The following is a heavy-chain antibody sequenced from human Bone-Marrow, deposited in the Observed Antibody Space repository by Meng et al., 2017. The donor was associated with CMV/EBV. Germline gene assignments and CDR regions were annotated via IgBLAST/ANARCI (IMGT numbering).Heavy chain of an antibody. CDR1: GGTFSSYA. J-gene: IGHJ4*02. CDR3: ARDRSTRYFDWLLPIVDY. Sequence: ASVKVSCKASGGTFSSYAISGVRQAPGQGLEWMGWINPNSGGTNYAQKFQGRVTMTRDTSISTAYMELSRLRSDDTAVYYCARDRSTRYFDWLLPIVDYWGQGTLVTVSS. D-gene: IGHD3-9*01. CDR2: INPNSGGT. V-gene: IGHV1-2*02.